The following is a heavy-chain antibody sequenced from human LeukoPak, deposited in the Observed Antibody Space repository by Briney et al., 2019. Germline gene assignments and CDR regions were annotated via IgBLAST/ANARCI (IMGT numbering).Heavy chain of an antibody. CDR1: GYTFTGYY. V-gene: IGHV1-2*02. Sequence: ASVKVSCKASGYTFTGYYMHWVGQAPGQGLEWMGWINPNSGGTNYAQKLQGRVTMTRDTSISTAYMELSRLRSDDPAVYYCARVPFKTYYFDYWGQGTLVTVSS. J-gene: IGHJ4*02. CDR3: ARVPFKTYYFDY. D-gene: IGHD3-16*01. CDR2: INPNSGGT.